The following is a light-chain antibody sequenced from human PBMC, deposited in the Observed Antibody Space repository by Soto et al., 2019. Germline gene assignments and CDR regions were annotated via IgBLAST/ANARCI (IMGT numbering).Light chain of an antibody. CDR1: QSVSSSH. CDR3: QQDGTSRLT. J-gene: IGKJ4*01. Sequence: EIVLTQSPGTLSLSPGERATLSCRASQSVSSSHLAWYQQRPGQAPRLLIHGASTRATGIPDRFSGSGSGTDFSLTISGREPEDFAVYYCQQDGTSRLTFGGGTKVDIK. CDR2: GAS. V-gene: IGKV3-20*01.